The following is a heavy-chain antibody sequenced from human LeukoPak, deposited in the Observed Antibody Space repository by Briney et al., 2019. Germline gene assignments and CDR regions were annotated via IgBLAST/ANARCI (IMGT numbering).Heavy chain of an antibody. CDR1: GYTFTSYY. Sequence: ASVKVSCKASGYTFTSYYMHWVRQAPGQGLEWMGIINPSGGSTSYAQKFQGRVTMTRDTSTSTVYMELSSLRSEDTAVYYCARLVAAAGGLPYYYYMDVWGKGTTVTVSS. CDR3: ARLVAAAGGLPYYYYMDV. CDR2: INPSGGST. J-gene: IGHJ6*03. V-gene: IGHV1-46*01. D-gene: IGHD6-13*01.